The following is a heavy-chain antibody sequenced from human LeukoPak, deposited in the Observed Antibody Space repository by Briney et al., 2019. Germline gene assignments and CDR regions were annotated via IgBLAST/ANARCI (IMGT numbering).Heavy chain of an antibody. V-gene: IGHV4-61*02. CDR3: ARDRVYSGSYWDFDY. CDR2: IYTSGST. Sequence: SQTLSLTCTVSGGSISSGSYYWSWIRQPAGKGLEWIGRIYTSGSTNYNPSLKSRVTISVDTSKNQFSLKLSSVTAADTAVYYCARDRVYSGSYWDFDYWGQGTLVTVSS. CDR1: GGSISSGSYY. J-gene: IGHJ4*02. D-gene: IGHD1-26*01.